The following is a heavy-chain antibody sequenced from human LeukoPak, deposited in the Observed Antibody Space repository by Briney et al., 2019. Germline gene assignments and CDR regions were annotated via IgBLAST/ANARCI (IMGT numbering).Heavy chain of an antibody. V-gene: IGHV3-23*01. J-gene: IGHJ4*02. D-gene: IGHD4-17*01. CDR3: AKAQLRVTTGIDN. Sequence: GGSLRLSCVASGFTFSSYAISWVRQAPGKGLEWVSGISRSAGNTNYADSVKGRFTLSRDNSKNTLYLQMNSLRVEDTAVYYCAKAQLRVTTGIDNWGQGTLVTVSS. CDR2: ISRSAGNT. CDR1: GFTFSSYA.